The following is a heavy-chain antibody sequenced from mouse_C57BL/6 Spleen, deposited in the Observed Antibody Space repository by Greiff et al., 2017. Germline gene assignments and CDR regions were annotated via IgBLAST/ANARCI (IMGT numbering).Heavy chain of an antibody. J-gene: IGHJ4*01. V-gene: IGHV5-9*01. Sequence: EVKLVESGGGLVKPGGSLKLSCAASGFTFSSYTMSWVRQTPEKRLEWVATISGGGGNTNYPDSVKGRFTIPIGNAKNTLYLQMSSMRSEDTALYYCARHGDGYCFYAMDYWGQGTSVTVSS. CDR1: GFTFSSYT. CDR3: ARHGDGYCFYAMDY. CDR2: ISGGGGNT. D-gene: IGHD2-3*01.